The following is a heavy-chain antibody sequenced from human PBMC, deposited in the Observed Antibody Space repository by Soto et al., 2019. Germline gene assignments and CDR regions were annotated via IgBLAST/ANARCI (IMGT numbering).Heavy chain of an antibody. D-gene: IGHD3-3*01. J-gene: IGHJ6*03. CDR3: ARAELSASCYSYYYYMVV. V-gene: IGHV1-8*01. Sequence: QVQLVQSGAEVKKPGASVKVSCKASGYTFTSYDINWVRQATGQGLEWMGWMNPNSGNTGYAQKFQGRVTMTRNTSISTAYMELSSLRSEDTAVYYCARAELSASCYSYYYYMVVWGKGTTVTVSS. CDR1: GYTFTSYD. CDR2: MNPNSGNT.